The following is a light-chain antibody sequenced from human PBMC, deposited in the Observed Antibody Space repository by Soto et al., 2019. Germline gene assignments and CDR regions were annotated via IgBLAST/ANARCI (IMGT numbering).Light chain of an antibody. J-gene: IGKJ1*01. CDR3: QQYGGSPPWT. CDR2: GAS. Sequence: EIVLTQSPGTLSLSPGERATLSCRASQTVRTNYLAWYQQIPGQASRLLIYGASSRATDIPDRFSGSGSGTDFTLTISSLEPEDFAVYYCQQYGGSPPWTFGQGTKVEI. CDR1: QTVRTNY. V-gene: IGKV3-20*01.